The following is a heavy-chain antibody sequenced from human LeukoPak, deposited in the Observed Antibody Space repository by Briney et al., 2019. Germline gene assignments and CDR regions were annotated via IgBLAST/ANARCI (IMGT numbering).Heavy chain of an antibody. Sequence: GGSLRLSCSASGFDFSIYTMYWVRQAPGKGPEYVSTISGSGNGGSIYYADSVKGRFTISTDDSKSIVYLQMNSLRSEDTAVYYCVKDFGRIRGTPDSWGEGTLVTVSS. CDR1: GFDFSIYT. CDR3: VKDFGRIRGTPDS. D-gene: IGHD1-26*01. J-gene: IGHJ4*02. V-gene: IGHV3-64D*06. CDR2: ISGSGNGGSI.